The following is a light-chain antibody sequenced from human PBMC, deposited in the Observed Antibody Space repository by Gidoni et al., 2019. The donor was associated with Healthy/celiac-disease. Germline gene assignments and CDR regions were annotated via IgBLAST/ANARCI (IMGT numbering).Light chain of an antibody. CDR3: AAWDDSLSGQV. J-gene: IGLJ2*01. CDR1: SSNIGSNY. Sequence: QSVLTHPPPSSGTPGQRVTISCSGSSSNIGSNYVYWYQQLPGTAPKLRIYRNNQRPSGVPDRFSGSKSGTSASLAISGLRSEDEADYYCAAWDDSLSGQVFGGGTKLTVL. V-gene: IGLV1-47*01. CDR2: RNN.